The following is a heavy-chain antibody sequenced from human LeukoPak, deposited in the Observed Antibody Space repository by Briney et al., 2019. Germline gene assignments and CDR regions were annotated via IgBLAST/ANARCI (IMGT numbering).Heavy chain of an antibody. Sequence: TSETLSLTCTVSGGSISSRSYYWGWIRQPPGKGLEWIGSIYYSGSTYYNPSLKSRVIISVDTSKKQFSLRLKSVTAADTAVYYCAREGGFVVAKGFDYWGQGTLVTVSS. D-gene: IGHD2-21*01. V-gene: IGHV4-39*07. CDR3: AREGGFVVAKGFDY. J-gene: IGHJ4*02. CDR2: IYYSGST. CDR1: GGSISSRSYY.